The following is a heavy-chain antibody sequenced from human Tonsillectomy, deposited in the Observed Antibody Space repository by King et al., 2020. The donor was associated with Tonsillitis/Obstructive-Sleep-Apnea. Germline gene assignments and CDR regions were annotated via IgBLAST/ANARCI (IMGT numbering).Heavy chain of an antibody. CDR2: ISYYGSNK. V-gene: IGHV3-30*01. J-gene: IGHJ6*03. Sequence: VQLVEAGGGVVQPGRYLRRSWAASGFTFSSYAMHWVRQAPGKWIEWVAGISYYGSNKYYADSVKGRSTISRANSNNTLYLQMNSLRAEDTAVYYCARNGGDYVWGSYRDMDVWGKGTTVTVSS. D-gene: IGHD3-16*02. CDR3: ARNGGDYVWGSYRDMDV. CDR1: GFTFSSYA.